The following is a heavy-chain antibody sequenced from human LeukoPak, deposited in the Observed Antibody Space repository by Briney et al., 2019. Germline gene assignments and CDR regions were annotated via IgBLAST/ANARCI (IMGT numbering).Heavy chain of an antibody. J-gene: IGHJ4*02. V-gene: IGHV3-21*01. D-gene: IGHD6-13*01. Sequence: GGSLRLSCAASGFTFSSYSMNWVRQAPGKGLEWVSSISSSSSYIYYADSVKGRFTISRDNAKNSLYLQMNSLRAEDTAVYYCAKDFIAAAGTGGNYWGQGTLVTVSS. CDR2: ISSSSSYI. CDR3: AKDFIAAAGTGGNY. CDR1: GFTFSSYS.